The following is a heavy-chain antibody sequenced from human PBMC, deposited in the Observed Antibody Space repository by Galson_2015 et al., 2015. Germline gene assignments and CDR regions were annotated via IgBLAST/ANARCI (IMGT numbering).Heavy chain of an antibody. CDR2: IIPIFGTA. D-gene: IGHD3-10*01. CDR3: ARDYGSGSYYNSVLYYYGMDV. V-gene: IGHV1-69*13. CDR1: GGTFSSYA. J-gene: IGHJ6*02. Sequence: SVKVPCKASGGTFSSYAISWVRQAPGQGLEWMGGIIPIFGTANYAQKFQGRVTITADESTSTAYMELSSLRSEDTAVYYCARDYGSGSYYNSVLYYYGMDVWGQGTTVTVSS.